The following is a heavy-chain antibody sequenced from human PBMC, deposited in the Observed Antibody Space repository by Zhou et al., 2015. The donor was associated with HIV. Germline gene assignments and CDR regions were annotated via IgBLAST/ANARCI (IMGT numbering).Heavy chain of an antibody. CDR2: IIPIFGTA. Sequence: QVQLVQSGAEVKKPGASVKVSCKASGYTFTSYYMHWVRQAPGQGLEWMGGIIPIFGTANYAQKFQGRVTITADESTSTAYMELSSLRSEDTAVYYCARDSPTEIRPNYNYYYYMDVWGKGTTVTVSS. D-gene: IGHD1-1*01. CDR1: GYTFTSYY. V-gene: IGHV1-69*01. CDR3: ARDSPTEIRPNYNYYYYMDV. J-gene: IGHJ6*03.